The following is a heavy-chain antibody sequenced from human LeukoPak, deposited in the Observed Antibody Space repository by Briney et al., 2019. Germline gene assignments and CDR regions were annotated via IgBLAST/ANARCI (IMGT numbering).Heavy chain of an antibody. Sequence: SQTLSLTCAISGDSVSSNSAVWNWIRQSPSRGLEWLGRTYYRSKWFNDYTVSVKSRITINPDTSKNQFSLQLNSVTPEDTAVYYCARDADNWFDPWGQGTLVTVST. CDR1: GDSVSSNSAV. J-gene: IGHJ5*02. V-gene: IGHV6-1*01. CDR2: TYYRSKWFN. CDR3: ARDADNWFDP.